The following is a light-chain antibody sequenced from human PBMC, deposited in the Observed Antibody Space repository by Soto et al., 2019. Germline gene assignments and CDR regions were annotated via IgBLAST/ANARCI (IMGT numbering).Light chain of an antibody. Sequence: ERVMTQSPATLSVSPGERATLSCRASQSVSSNLAWYQQTPGQAPRLLIFGASTRATGIPARFSGSGSGTEFTLTISSLQSEDFAVYYCQQYKNWPPMYTFGQGTKLEIK. CDR1: QSVSSN. CDR3: QQYKNWPPMYT. CDR2: GAS. J-gene: IGKJ2*01. V-gene: IGKV3-15*01.